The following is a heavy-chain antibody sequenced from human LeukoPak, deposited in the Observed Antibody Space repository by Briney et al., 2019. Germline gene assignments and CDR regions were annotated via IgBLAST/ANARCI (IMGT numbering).Heavy chain of an antibody. CDR2: IDKTRSNI. CDR1: GFTFTDYS. CDR3: AKTAVAGLPDY. D-gene: IGHD6-19*01. Sequence: GGSLRLSCAASGFTFTDYSMNWVRQAPGKGLEWVSYIDKTRSNIYYADSVKGRFIISRDNAKNTLYLQMNSLRAEDTAVYYCAKTAVAGLPDYWGQGTLVTVSS. J-gene: IGHJ4*02. V-gene: IGHV3-48*04.